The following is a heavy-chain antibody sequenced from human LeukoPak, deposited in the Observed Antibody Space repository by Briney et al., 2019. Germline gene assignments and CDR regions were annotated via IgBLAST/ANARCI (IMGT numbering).Heavy chain of an antibody. D-gene: IGHD3-22*01. J-gene: IGHJ6*03. CDR3: TRGSIAYYYMDV. CDR1: GFSISSGYY. Sequence: SETLSLTCTVSGFSISSGYYWGWIRQPPGKGLEWIGNIYYSGSTNYNPSLKSRVTISVDTSKNQFSLKLSSVTAADTAVYYCTRGSIAYYYMDVWGKGTTVTISS. V-gene: IGHV4-59*01. CDR2: IYYSGST.